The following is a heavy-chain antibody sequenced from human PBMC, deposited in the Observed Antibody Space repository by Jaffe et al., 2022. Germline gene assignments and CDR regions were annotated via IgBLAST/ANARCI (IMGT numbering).Heavy chain of an antibody. Sequence: QVQLQESGPGQVKPSETLSLTCTVSGVSGDSITNYYWSWIRQPPGKGLEWIAYIYSTASTNYNPSLESRVTLSMDRSKNQISLKFRSVTAADTAVYYCARHPPTRPHYMDVWGKGTPVTVSS. CDR1: GVSGDSITNYY. CDR3: ARHPPTRPHYMDV. J-gene: IGHJ6*03. D-gene: IGHD6-6*01. V-gene: IGHV4-59*01. CDR2: IYSTAST.